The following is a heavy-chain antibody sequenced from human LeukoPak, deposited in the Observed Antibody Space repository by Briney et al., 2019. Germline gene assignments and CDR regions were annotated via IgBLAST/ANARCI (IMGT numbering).Heavy chain of an antibody. CDR2: INHSGST. D-gene: IGHD3-10*01. V-gene: IGHV4-34*01. Sequence: SETLSLTCAVYGGSFSGYYWSWIRQPPGKGLEWIGEINHSGSTNYNPSLKSRVTISVDTSKNQFSLKLSSVTAADTAVYYCARIHTMVRGGRENWFDPWGQGTLVTVSS. CDR3: ARIHTMVRGGRENWFDP. J-gene: IGHJ5*02. CDR1: GGSFSGYY.